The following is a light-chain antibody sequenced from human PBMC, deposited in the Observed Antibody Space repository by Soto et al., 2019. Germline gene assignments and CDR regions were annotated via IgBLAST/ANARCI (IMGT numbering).Light chain of an antibody. CDR2: EVN. Sequence: QSVLTQPPSASGSPGQSVTISCTGTSSDVGGYNYVSWYQQHPGKAPKLMIYEVNKRPSGVPDRFSGSKSGNTASLTVSGLQAEDEADYYCSSYVGSNTWVFGGGTKLTVL. V-gene: IGLV2-8*01. J-gene: IGLJ3*02. CDR1: SSDVGGYNY. CDR3: SSYVGSNTWV.